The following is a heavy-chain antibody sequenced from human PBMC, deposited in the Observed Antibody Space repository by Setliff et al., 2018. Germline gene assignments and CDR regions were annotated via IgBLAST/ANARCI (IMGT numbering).Heavy chain of an antibody. D-gene: IGHD3-16*01. V-gene: IGHV3-48*04. CDR3: ARTTGYRLEGDFDY. J-gene: IGHJ4*02. CDR1: GFTFSSYS. CDR2: ISSSSSTI. Sequence: PGGSLRLSCAASGFTFSSYSMNWVRQAPGKGLEWVSYISSSSSTIYYADSVKGRFTIYRDNAKNSLYLQMTSLRAEDTAIYYCARTTGYRLEGDFDYWGQGTLVTVSS.